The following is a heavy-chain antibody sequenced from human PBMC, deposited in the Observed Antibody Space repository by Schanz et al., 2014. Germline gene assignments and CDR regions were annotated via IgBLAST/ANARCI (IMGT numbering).Heavy chain of an antibody. J-gene: IGHJ4*02. CDR2: INPSGGGT. Sequence: QVHLVQSGAEVHKPGASVKVSCKASGYTFVSYSMHWVRQAPGQGLEWMGIINPSGGGTSYALRFQDRVTVTRDTSRSTVYMELSSLRSEDTAVYYCARAPTAYCSDTSCLGTPFDYWGQGTLVTVSA. CDR1: GYTFVSYS. V-gene: IGHV1-46*03. CDR3: ARAPTAYCSDTSCLGTPFDY. D-gene: IGHD2-2*01.